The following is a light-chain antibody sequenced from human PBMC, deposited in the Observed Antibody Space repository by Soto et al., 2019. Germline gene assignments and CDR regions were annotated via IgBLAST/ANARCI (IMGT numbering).Light chain of an antibody. V-gene: IGKV3-20*01. Sequence: EMALTQSPGTLSLSPGERATLSCRASQRVSSSYLAWYQQKPGQAPRLRIYGASSRATGIPDRFSGSGSGTDFTLTISRLEPEDFAVYYCQQYGGSPWTFGQGTKVDIK. CDR3: QQYGGSPWT. J-gene: IGKJ1*01. CDR1: QRVSSSY. CDR2: GAS.